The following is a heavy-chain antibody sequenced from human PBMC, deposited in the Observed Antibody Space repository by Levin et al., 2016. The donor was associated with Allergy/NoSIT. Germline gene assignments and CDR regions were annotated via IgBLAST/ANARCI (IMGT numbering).Heavy chain of an antibody. D-gene: IGHD6-6*01. CDR1: EYTFTAYY. CDR3: ARGLSAARPDINAMDV. Sequence: ASVKVSCKASEYTFTAYYMHWVRQAPGQGLEWMGWINPNSGGTNYAQKFQGWVTMTRDTSISTAYMELNRLRSDDTAVYYCARGLSAARPDINAMDVWGQGTAVTVSS. V-gene: IGHV1-2*04. J-gene: IGHJ6*02. CDR2: INPNSGGT.